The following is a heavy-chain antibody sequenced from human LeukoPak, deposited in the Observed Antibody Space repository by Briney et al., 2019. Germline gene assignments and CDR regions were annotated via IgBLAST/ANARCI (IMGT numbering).Heavy chain of an antibody. CDR3: EVYSA. CDR2: INQDGSRI. Sequence: GGSLSLSCAASGSFTFSNYWMNWLRQAPGKGLEWVANINQDGSRIYYVDSVEGRFTISRDNAKNSLYLQMNSLRAGDTAVYYCEVYSAWGQGTLVTVSS. D-gene: IGHD4-11*01. CDR1: GSFTFSNYW. V-gene: IGHV3-7*01. J-gene: IGHJ1*01.